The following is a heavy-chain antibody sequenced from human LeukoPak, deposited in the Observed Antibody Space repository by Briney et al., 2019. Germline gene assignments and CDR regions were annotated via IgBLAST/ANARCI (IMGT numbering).Heavy chain of an antibody. CDR1: GFTFSTYW. CDR3: ARVLQGEWFFDY. CDR2: INPAGSTA. J-gene: IGHJ4*02. V-gene: IGHV3-74*01. D-gene: IGHD3-3*01. Sequence: GGSLRLSCAASGFTFSTYWMHWVRHAPGKGLVWVSHINPAGSTAFYADSVKGRFTISRDNAKNTLYLQMNSLRAEDTAVYYCARVLQGEWFFDYWGQGTLVTVSS.